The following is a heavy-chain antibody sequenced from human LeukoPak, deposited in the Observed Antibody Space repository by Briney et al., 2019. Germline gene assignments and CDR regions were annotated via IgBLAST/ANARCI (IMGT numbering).Heavy chain of an antibody. CDR1: GFTFSSYE. Sequence: PGGSLRLSCAASGFTFSSYEMNWVRQAPGKGLEWVSAISGSGGSTYYADSVKGRFTISRDNSKNTLYLQMNSLRAEDTAVYYCARGYYYDSSGLNWFDPWGQGTLVTVSS. V-gene: IGHV3-23*01. CDR2: ISGSGGST. D-gene: IGHD3-22*01. J-gene: IGHJ5*02. CDR3: ARGYYYDSSGLNWFDP.